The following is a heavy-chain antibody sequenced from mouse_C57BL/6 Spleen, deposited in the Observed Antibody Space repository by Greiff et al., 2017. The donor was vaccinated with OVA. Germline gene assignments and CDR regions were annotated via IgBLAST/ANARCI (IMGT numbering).Heavy chain of an antibody. J-gene: IGHJ3*01. CDR2: IRNKANNHAT. CDR1: GFTFSDAW. D-gene: IGHD1-1*01. CDR3: TTGGSSPAWFAY. V-gene: IGHV6-6*01. Sequence: EVKLMESGGGLVQPGGSMKLSCAASGFTFSDAWMDWVRQSPEKGLEWVAEIRNKANNHATYYAESVKGRFTISRDDSKSSVYLQMNSLRAEDTGIYYCTTGGSSPAWFAYWGQGTLVTVSA.